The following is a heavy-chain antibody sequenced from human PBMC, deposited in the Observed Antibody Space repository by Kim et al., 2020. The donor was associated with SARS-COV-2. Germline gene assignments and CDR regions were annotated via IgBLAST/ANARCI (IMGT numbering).Heavy chain of an antibody. CDR3: ARRMSSTWYVGFWFDP. CDR1: GYNFTSYW. V-gene: IGHV5-10-1*01. Sequence: GESLKISCKGSGYNFTSYWITWVRQMPGKGLEWMGRIDPTDSYTSYSPSFQGHVTISADKSISTAYLQWSSLKASDTAMYYCARRMSSTWYVGFWFDPWGQGTLVTVSP. CDR2: IDPTDSYT. D-gene: IGHD6-13*01. J-gene: IGHJ5*02.